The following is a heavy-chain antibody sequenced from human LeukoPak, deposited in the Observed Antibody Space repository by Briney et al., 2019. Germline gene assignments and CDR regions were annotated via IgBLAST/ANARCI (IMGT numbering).Heavy chain of an antibody. J-gene: IGHJ4*02. CDR1: GFTFSSYA. D-gene: IGHD6-19*01. CDR2: ISYDGSNK. V-gene: IGHV3-30*04. CDR3: ARDYRITVAGTSVVGY. Sequence: GGFLRLSCAASGFTFSSYAMHWVRQAPGKGLEWVAVISYDGSNKYYADSVKGRFTISRDNSKNTLYLQMNSLRAEDTAVYYCARDYRITVAGTSVVGYWGQGTLVTVSS.